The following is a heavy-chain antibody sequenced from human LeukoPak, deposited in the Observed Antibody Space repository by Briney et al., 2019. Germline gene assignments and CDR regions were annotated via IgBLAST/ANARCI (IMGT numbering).Heavy chain of an antibody. CDR1: GASITTYN. CDR3: TRGDYFDSTGYEGAFDI. J-gene: IGHJ3*02. V-gene: IGHV4-59*01. CDR2: IYYSGST. D-gene: IGHD3-22*01. Sequence: SETLSLTCSVSGASITTYNWSWIRQPPGKGLEWIGYIYYSGSTNYSPSLKSRVTISVEKSKNQFSLKLRSVTAADTAIYYCTRGDYFDSTGYEGAFDIWGQGTMVTVSS.